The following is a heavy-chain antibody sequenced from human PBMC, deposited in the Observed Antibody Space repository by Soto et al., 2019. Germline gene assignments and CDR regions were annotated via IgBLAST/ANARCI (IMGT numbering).Heavy chain of an antibody. Sequence: SETLSLTCTVSGGSISSGGYYWSWIRQHPGKGLEWIGYISYRGSTYYNPSLESRVAISVDTSKNQFSLKLSSVTAADTAVYYCASDALSRDSIWGQGTLVTVSS. V-gene: IGHV4-31*03. CDR1: GGSISSGGYY. J-gene: IGHJ4*02. D-gene: IGHD3-22*01. CDR3: ASDALSRDSI. CDR2: ISYRGST.